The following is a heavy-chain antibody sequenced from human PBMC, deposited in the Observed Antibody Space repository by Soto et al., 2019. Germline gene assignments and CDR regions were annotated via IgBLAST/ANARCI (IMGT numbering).Heavy chain of an antibody. CDR1: GFTFSSYS. CDR3: ARATYYYDSSGYYYLDY. CDR2: ISSSSSYI. Sequence: EVQLVESGGGLVKPGGSLRLSCAASGFTFSSYSMNWVRQAPGKGLEWVSSISSSSSYIYYADSVKGRFTISRDNAKNSLYLQMNSLRAEDTAVYYGARATYYYDSSGYYYLDYWGQGTLVTVSS. J-gene: IGHJ4*02. D-gene: IGHD3-22*01. V-gene: IGHV3-21*01.